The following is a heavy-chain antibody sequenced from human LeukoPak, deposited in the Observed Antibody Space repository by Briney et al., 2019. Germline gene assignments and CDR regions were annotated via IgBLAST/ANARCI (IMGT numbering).Heavy chain of an antibody. CDR1: GASVNSFY. D-gene: IGHD3-10*01. CDR3: ARGRRIYTMVRGIADY. J-gene: IGHJ4*02. Sequence: SGTLSLTCSVSGASVNSFYWTWIRQAAGKGPEWIGRIYITGSTDYNPSLKSRVTISLDKSNNEFSLKMNSVTAADTAVYYCARGRRIYTMVRGIADYWGQGTLVTVSS. V-gene: IGHV4-4*07. CDR2: IYITGST.